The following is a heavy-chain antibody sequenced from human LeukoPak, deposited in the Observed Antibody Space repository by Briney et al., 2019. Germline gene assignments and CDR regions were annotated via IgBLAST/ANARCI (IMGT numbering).Heavy chain of an antibody. Sequence: ASVKVSCKASGGTFSSYAISWVRQAPGQGLGWMGWINPNSGGTNYAQKFQGRVTMTRDTSISTAYMDLSRLRSDDTAVYYCARDSRYCSSTTCYTGDYYFDYWGQGTLVTVSS. D-gene: IGHD2-2*02. CDR3: ARDSRYCSSTTCYTGDYYFDY. CDR2: INPNSGGT. CDR1: GGTFSSYA. J-gene: IGHJ4*02. V-gene: IGHV1-2*02.